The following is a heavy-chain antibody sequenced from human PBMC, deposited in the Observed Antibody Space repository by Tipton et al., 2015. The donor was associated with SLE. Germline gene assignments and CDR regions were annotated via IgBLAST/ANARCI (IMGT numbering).Heavy chain of an antibody. D-gene: IGHD6-13*01. Sequence: QSGPEVKKPGASVKVSCKASGYRFNNYGIGWVRQAPGQGLEWMGWISAYNGNTNYAQKFQGRVTMTTDTSTSTAYMEVRSLRSDDTAVYYCARGLKGSSSYFNYWGQGTLVTVSS. CDR1: GYRFNNYG. J-gene: IGHJ4*02. V-gene: IGHV1-18*01. CDR3: ARGLKGSSSYFNY. CDR2: ISAYNGNT.